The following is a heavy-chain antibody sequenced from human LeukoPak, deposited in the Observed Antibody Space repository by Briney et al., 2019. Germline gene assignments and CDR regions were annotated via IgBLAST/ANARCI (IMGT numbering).Heavy chain of an antibody. CDR1: GGSFSGYY. Sequence: SETLSLTCAVYGGSFSGYYWSWIRQPPGKGLEWIGEINHSGSTNYNPSLKSRVTISVDTSKNQFSLKLSSVTAADTAVYYCASYIAAVGNYWGQGTLVTVSS. CDR2: INHSGST. D-gene: IGHD6-13*01. V-gene: IGHV4-34*01. CDR3: ASYIAAVGNY. J-gene: IGHJ4*02.